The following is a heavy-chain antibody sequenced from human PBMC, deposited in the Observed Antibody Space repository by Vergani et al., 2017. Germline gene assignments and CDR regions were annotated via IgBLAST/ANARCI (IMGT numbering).Heavy chain of an antibody. Sequence: EVQLVQSGAEVKKPGESLRISCMGSGYSFTSYWISWVRQMPGKGLEWMGRIDPSDSYTNYNPSFQGHVTISADKSISTAYLQWSSLKASDTAMYYCARQVAVAGKWWGPYYYYGMDVWGQGTTVTVSS. CDR3: ARQVAVAGKWWGPYYYYGMDV. CDR1: GYSFTSYW. V-gene: IGHV5-10-1*01. J-gene: IGHJ6*02. CDR2: IDPSDSYT. D-gene: IGHD6-19*01.